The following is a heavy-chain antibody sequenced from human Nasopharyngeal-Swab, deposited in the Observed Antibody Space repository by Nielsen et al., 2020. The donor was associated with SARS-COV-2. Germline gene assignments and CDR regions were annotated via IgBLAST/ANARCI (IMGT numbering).Heavy chain of an antibody. Sequence: GESLKISCAASGFTFSRHWMHWVRQAPGKGLAWVSRIKGDGSDKRYADSVRGRFTISRDNAKNTLYLQMNSLRAEDTAVYYCARGITWSNDFRGQGTLVTVSS. CDR3: ARGITWSNDF. CDR1: GFTFSRHW. CDR2: IKGDGSDK. D-gene: IGHD3-3*01. V-gene: IGHV3-74*01. J-gene: IGHJ4*02.